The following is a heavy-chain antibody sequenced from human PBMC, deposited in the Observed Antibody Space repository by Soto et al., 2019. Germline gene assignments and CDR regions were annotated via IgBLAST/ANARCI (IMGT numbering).Heavy chain of an antibody. CDR2: IYYSGST. V-gene: IGHV4-30-4*01. Sequence: SETLSLTCTVSAGSISSGDYYLSWIRQPPGKGLEWIGYIYYSGSTYYNPSLKSRVTISVDTSKNQCSLRLSSVTDADTAVYYCARASVNYYGSGSYYNYFDYWDQGTLVTVSS. CDR1: AGSISSGDYY. CDR3: ARASVNYYGSGSYYNYFDY. D-gene: IGHD3-10*01. J-gene: IGHJ4*02.